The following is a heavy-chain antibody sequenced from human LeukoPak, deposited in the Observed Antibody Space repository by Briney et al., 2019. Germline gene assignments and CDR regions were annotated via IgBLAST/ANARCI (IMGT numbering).Heavy chain of an antibody. J-gene: IGHJ3*02. CDR1: GGTFSNYA. CDR3: AKDRASSSWSRDAFDI. CDR2: IIPIFGTA. V-gene: IGHV1-69*05. Sequence: ASVKVSCKASGGTFSNYAISWVRQAPGQGLEWMGGIIPIFGTANYAQKFQGRVTITTDESTSTVYMEVCSVRFEDTAVYYCAKDRASSSWSRDAFDIWGQGTVVTVSS. D-gene: IGHD6-13*01.